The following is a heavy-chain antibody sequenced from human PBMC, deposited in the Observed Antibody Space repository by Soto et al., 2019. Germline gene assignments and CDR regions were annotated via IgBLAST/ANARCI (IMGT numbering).Heavy chain of an antibody. CDR1: GFNFGNYA. Sequence: VVLVESGGGLVQPGRSLRLSCAVSGFNFGNYAMHWVRQAPGKGLEWVAAINWNSDKVAYAGSVVGRFTIFRDSAKNSLHLQMNDPTTEDTAIYYCAKDKGGTPYYIDSWGQGILVTVSS. J-gene: IGHJ4*02. CDR3: AKDKGGTPYYIDS. V-gene: IGHV3-9*01. CDR2: INWNSDKV. D-gene: IGHD6-25*01.